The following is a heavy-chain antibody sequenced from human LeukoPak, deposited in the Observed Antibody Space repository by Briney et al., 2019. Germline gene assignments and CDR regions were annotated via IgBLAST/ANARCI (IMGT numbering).Heavy chain of an antibody. CDR3: VTGGSGSYYNPFDY. J-gene: IGHJ4*02. CDR2: IYPGDSDI. V-gene: IGHV5-51*01. CDR1: GNLFTNYW. Sequence: GESLKISFKGSGNLFTNYWIGWVRQMPGRGLEWMGIIYPGDSDIRYSPSFQGQVTISADKSLSTAYLQGSSLKASDTAMYYCVTGGSGSYYNPFDYWGQGTLVTVSS. D-gene: IGHD3-10*01.